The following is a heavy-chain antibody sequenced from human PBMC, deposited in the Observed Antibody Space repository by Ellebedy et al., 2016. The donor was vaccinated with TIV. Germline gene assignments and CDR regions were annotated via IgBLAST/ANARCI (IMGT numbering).Heavy chain of an antibody. V-gene: IGHV1-8*01. CDR1: GYTFTSYD. J-gene: IGHJ6*02. Sequence: AASVKVSCKASGYTFTSYDINWVRQATGQGLEWMGWMNPNSGNTGYAQKFQGRVTMTRNTPISTAYMELSSLRSEDTAVYYCTRVLAYYYDSSGYYYGYYGMDVWGQGTTVTVSS. D-gene: IGHD3-22*01. CDR2: MNPNSGNT. CDR3: TRVLAYYYDSSGYYYGYYGMDV.